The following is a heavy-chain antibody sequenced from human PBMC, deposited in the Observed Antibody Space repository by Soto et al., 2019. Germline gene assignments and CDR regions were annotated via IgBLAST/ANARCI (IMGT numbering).Heavy chain of an antibody. Sequence: GGSLRLSCAASGFTFSSYAMHWVRQAPGKGLEWVAVISYDGSNKYYADSVKGRFTISRDNSKNTLYLQMNSLRAEDTAVYYCASPMIWTRAFDIWGQGTMVTVSS. CDR3: ASPMIWTRAFDI. V-gene: IGHV3-30-3*01. J-gene: IGHJ3*02. CDR2: ISYDGSNK. D-gene: IGHD3-22*01. CDR1: GFTFSSYA.